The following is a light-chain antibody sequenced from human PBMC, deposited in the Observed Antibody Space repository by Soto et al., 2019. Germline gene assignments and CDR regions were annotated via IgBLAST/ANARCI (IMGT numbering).Light chain of an antibody. Sequence: EIVLTQSPGTLSLSPGERATHSCRASQSVSSTYLAWYQQKPGQAPSLLIYGASRRATGITDRFSGSGSGTDFTLTISRLEPEDFAVYYCQQYERSPTTFGGGTKVEIK. CDR3: QQYERSPTT. CDR2: GAS. J-gene: IGKJ4*01. CDR1: QSVSSTY. V-gene: IGKV3-20*01.